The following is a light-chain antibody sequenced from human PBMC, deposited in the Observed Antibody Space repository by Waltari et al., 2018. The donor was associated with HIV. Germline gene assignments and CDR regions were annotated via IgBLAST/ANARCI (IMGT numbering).Light chain of an antibody. CDR2: DTR. CDR1: TGDVTSNHY. Sequence: QAVVIQESSLTVSPGGTVPPTCGSSTGDVTSNHYPYWFQQKPGQAPRTLIYDTRKKHSWTPARFSGSLVGGKAALTLSGAQPEDEADYYCFLSFTGARRVFGGGTKVAVL. V-gene: IGLV7-46*01. CDR3: FLSFTGARRV. J-gene: IGLJ3*02.